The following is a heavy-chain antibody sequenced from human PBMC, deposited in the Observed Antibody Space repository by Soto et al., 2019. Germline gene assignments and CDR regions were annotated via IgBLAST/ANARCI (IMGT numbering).Heavy chain of an antibody. V-gene: IGHV4-30-4*01. CDR2: IYYSGST. J-gene: IGHJ1*01. CDR3: ARSGWITMIVVDAEYFQH. D-gene: IGHD3-22*01. CDR1: GGSISSGDYY. Sequence: ASETLSLTCTVSGGSISSGDYYWSWIRQPPGKGLEWIGYIYYSGSTYYNPSLKSRVTISVDTSKNQFSLKLSSVTAADTAVYYCARSGWITMIVVDAEYFQHWGQGTLVTVSS.